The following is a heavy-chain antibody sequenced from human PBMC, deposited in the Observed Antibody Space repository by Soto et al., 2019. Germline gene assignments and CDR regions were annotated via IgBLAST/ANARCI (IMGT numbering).Heavy chain of an antibody. Sequence: PGGSLRLSCAASGFTFSSYAMSWVRQAPGKGLEWVSAISGSGGSTYYADSVKGRFTISRDNSKNTLYLQMNSLRAEDTAVYYCASQAHSGSYYVRVFDYWGQGTLVTVSS. CDR2: ISGSGGST. J-gene: IGHJ4*02. CDR1: GFTFSSYA. CDR3: ASQAHSGSYYVRVFDY. D-gene: IGHD1-26*01. V-gene: IGHV3-23*01.